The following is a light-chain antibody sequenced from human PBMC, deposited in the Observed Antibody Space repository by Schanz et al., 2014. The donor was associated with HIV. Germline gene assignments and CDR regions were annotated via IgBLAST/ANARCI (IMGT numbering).Light chain of an antibody. Sequence: QSALTQPASVSGSPGQSITISCTGTSSDVGGYNYVSWYQQHPGKVPRLMIYDVNNRPPGVSSRFSGSKSGNTASLTISGLQADDEADYYCNSFTTSNTCVFGGGTKLTVL. V-gene: IGLV2-14*03. CDR2: DVN. CDR1: SSDVGGYNY. CDR3: NSFTTSNTCV. J-gene: IGLJ3*02.